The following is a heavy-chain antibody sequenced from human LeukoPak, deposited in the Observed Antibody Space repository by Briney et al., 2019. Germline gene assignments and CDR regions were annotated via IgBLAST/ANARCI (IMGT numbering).Heavy chain of an antibody. CDR2: ISSSSSYI. J-gene: IGHJ5*02. D-gene: IGHD3-3*01. CDR1: GFTFSSYS. V-gene: IGHV3-21*01. Sequence: GSLRLSCAASGFTFSSYSMNWVRQAPGKGLEWVSSISSSSSYIYYADSVKGRFTISRDNAKNSLYLQMNSLRAEDTAVYYCARSWVTIFGVVVNWFDPWGQGTLVTVSS. CDR3: ARSWVTIFGVVVNWFDP.